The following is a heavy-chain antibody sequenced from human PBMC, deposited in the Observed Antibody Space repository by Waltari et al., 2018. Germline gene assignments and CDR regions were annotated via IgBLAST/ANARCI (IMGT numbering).Heavy chain of an antibody. Sequence: EVQLVESGGGLVQPGGSLRLSCAASGFTVSSYAMSWVRQAPGKEREWVSAISGSGGSTYYADSVKGRFTISRDNSKNTLYLQMNSLRAEDTAVYYCAKEGHNPGIAVAGTGAFDIWGQGTMVTVSS. V-gene: IGHV3-23*04. CDR2: ISGSGGST. CDR1: GFTVSSYA. D-gene: IGHD6-19*01. J-gene: IGHJ3*02. CDR3: AKEGHNPGIAVAGTGAFDI.